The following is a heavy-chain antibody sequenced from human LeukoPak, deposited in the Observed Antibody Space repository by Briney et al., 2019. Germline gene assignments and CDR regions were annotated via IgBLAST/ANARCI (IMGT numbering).Heavy chain of an antibody. CDR2: ISYDGSNK. CDR3: ARDGAGVGSTKLDY. Sequence: TGGSLRLSCAASGFTFSSYGMHWVRQAPGKGLEWVAVISYDGSNKYYADSVKGRFTISRDNSKNTLYLQMNSLGVEDTAIYFCARDGAGVGSTKLDYWGQGSLVTVSS. J-gene: IGHJ4*02. D-gene: IGHD1-26*01. CDR1: GFTFSSYG. V-gene: IGHV3-30*03.